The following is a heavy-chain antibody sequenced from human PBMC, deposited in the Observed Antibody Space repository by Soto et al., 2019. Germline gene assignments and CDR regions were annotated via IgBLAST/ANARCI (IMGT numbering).Heavy chain of an antibody. Sequence: GASVKVSCKASGYTFTGCYMHWVRQAPGQGLEWMGWINPNSGGTNYAQKFQGWVTMTRDTSISTAYMELSRLRSDDTAVYYCAREASGDTAMVTDYFDYWGQGTLVTVSS. CDR2: INPNSGGT. CDR1: GYTFTGCY. D-gene: IGHD5-18*01. CDR3: AREASGDTAMVTDYFDY. V-gene: IGHV1-2*04. J-gene: IGHJ4*02.